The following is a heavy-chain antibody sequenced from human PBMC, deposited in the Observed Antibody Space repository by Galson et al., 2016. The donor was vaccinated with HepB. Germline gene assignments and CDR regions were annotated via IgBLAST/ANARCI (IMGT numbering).Heavy chain of an antibody. CDR2: IHYNGNT. Sequence: ETLSLTCTVSGDSISSYSWTWIRQLPGKRLAWIGFIHYNGNTNYNPSLKSRVTVSVDTSKNQFSLRVRSVTAADTAVYYCARRGRGWAFLGVDYFDLWVQGALVTVSS. CDR3: ARRGRGWAFLGVDYFDL. D-gene: IGHD6-19*01. CDR1: GDSISSYS. J-gene: IGHJ4*02. V-gene: IGHV4-59*12.